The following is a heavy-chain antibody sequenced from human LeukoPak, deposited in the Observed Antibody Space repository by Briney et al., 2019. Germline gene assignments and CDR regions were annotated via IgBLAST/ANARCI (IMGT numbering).Heavy chain of an antibody. J-gene: IGHJ4*02. CDR1: GYTFSSHG. CDR2: ISAYNGDT. Sequence: ASVKVSCKASGYTFSSHGNIWVRQAPGQGLEWMGWISAYNGDTNYAQKFQGRVTMTTDTSTSTVYMELRSLTSDDTAVYYCARDQSPGLFDYWGQGTLVSVSS. V-gene: IGHV1-18*01. CDR3: ARDQSPGLFDY.